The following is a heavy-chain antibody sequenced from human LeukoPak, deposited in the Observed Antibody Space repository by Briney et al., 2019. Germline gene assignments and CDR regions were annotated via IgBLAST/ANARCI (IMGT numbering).Heavy chain of an antibody. CDR2: IHSVSRYI. Sequence: GGSLRLSCAASGFTFSSYSMDWVRQAPGKGLEWVSSIHSVSRYIFYADSVKGRFTISRDNAKNSLYLQMDSLRAEDTAVYYCARDVGRDCDESTCYYLDSWGQGILVTVSS. D-gene: IGHD2-2*01. CDR1: GFTFSSYS. V-gene: IGHV3-21*01. J-gene: IGHJ4*02. CDR3: ARDVGRDCDESTCYYLDS.